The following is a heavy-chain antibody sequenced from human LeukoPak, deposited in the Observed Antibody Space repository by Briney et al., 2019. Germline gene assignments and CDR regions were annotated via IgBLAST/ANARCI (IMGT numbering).Heavy chain of an antibody. CDR3: ATDRMGDGYNTFDY. CDR1: GYTFTSYY. CDR2: FDPEDGET. V-gene: IGHV1-24*01. J-gene: IGHJ4*02. Sequence: GASVKVSCKASGYTFTSYYMHWVRQAPGQGLEWMGGFDPEDGETIYAQKFQGRVTMTEDTSTDTAYMELSSLRSEDTAVYYCATDRMGDGYNTFDYWGQGTLVTVSS. D-gene: IGHD5-24*01.